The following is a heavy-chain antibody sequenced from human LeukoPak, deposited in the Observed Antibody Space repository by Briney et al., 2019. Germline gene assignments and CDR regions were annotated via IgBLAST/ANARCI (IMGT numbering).Heavy chain of an antibody. CDR1: GGSISSYY. CDR3: ARASPSEYFQH. J-gene: IGHJ1*01. Sequence: SETLSLTCTVSGGSISSYYWSWIRQPPGKGLKWIGYIYYSGSTNYNPSLKSRVTISVDTSKNQFSLKLSSVTAADTAVYYCARASPSEYFQHWGQGTLVTVSS. CDR2: IYYSGST. V-gene: IGHV4-59*01.